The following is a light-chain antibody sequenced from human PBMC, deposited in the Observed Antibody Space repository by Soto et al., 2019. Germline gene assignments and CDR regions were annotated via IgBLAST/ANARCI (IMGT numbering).Light chain of an antibody. V-gene: IGLV2-14*03. Sequence: QSALTQPASVSGSPGQSITISCTGTSSDVGGNYVSWYVSWYQQLPGKVPKLIIYDDDDRPSGVSNRFSGSKSGSTASLTISGLQAEDEADYYCSSYANSRTVIFGGGTKLTVL. J-gene: IGLJ2*01. CDR1: SSDVGGNYVSWY. CDR2: DDD. CDR3: SSYANSRTVI.